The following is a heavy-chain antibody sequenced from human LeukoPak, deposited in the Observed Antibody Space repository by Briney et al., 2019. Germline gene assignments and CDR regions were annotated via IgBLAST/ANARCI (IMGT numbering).Heavy chain of an antibody. V-gene: IGHV4-30-2*05. Sequence: PSGTLSLTCTVSGGSISSGGYYWSWIRQPPGKGLEWIGYIYHSGSTYYNPSLKSRVTISVDTSKNQFSLKLSSVTAADTAVYYCAGRTTVPYAGSDYWGQGTLVTVSS. CDR3: AGRTTVPYAGSDY. J-gene: IGHJ4*02. D-gene: IGHD4-17*01. CDR1: GGSISSGGYY. CDR2: IYHSGST.